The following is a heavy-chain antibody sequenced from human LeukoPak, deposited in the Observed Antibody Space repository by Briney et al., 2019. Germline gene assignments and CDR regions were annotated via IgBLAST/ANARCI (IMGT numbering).Heavy chain of an antibody. Sequence: SETLSLTCTVSGGSISSYYWSWIRQPPGKGLEWIGYIYYSGSTNHNPSLKSRVTISVDTSKNQFSLKLSSVTAADTAVYYCARLRFSGSRYDILTGPGVDYWGQGTLVTVSS. CDR3: ARLRFSGSRYDILTGPGVDY. J-gene: IGHJ4*02. V-gene: IGHV4-59*08. CDR1: GGSISSYY. D-gene: IGHD3-9*01. CDR2: IYYSGST.